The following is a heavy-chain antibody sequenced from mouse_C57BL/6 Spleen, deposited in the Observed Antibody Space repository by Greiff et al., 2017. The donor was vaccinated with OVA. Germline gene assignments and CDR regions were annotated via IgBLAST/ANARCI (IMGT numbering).Heavy chain of an antibody. J-gene: IGHJ2*01. D-gene: IGHD3-2*02. CDR1: GYTFTSYD. CDR2: IYPRDGST. CDR3: ARSGGTAQATFDY. V-gene: IGHV1-85*01. Sequence: VQRVESGPELVKPGASVKLSCKASGYTFTSYDINWVKQRPGQGLEWIGWIYPRDGSTKYNEKFKGKATLTVDTSSSTAYMELHSLTSEDSAVYFCARSGGTAQATFDYWGQGTTLTVSS.